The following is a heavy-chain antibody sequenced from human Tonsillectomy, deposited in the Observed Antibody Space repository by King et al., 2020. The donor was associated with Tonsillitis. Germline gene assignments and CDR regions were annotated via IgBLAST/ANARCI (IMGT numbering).Heavy chain of an antibody. D-gene: IGHD5-18*01. V-gene: IGHV1-69*09. Sequence: VQLVQSGAEVKKPGSSVKVSCKASGGTFSSYAINWVRQAPGQGLEWMGRIIPILGIANYAQKFQGRVTITADKSTSTAYMELSSLRSEDTAVYYCAGQDPVDTAMVFFDYWGQGTLVTVSS. CDR3: AGQDPVDTAMVFFDY. CDR2: IIPILGIA. CDR1: GGTFSSYA. J-gene: IGHJ4*02.